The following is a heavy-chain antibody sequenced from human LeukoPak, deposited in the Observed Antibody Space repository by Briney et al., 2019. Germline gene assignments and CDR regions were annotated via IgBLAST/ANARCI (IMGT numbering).Heavy chain of an antibody. Sequence: PGGSLRLSCAASGFTFSSYSMNWVRQAPGKGLEWVSSISSSSSYIYYADSVKGRFTISRDNAKNSLYLQMNSLRAEDTAVYYCARRITMVRGVDYWGQGTLVTVPS. V-gene: IGHV3-21*01. D-gene: IGHD3-10*01. J-gene: IGHJ4*02. CDR2: ISSSSSYI. CDR1: GFTFSSYS. CDR3: ARRITMVRGVDY.